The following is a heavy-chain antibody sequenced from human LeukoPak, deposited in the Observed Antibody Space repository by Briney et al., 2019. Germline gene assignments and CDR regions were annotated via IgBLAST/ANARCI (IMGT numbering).Heavy chain of an antibody. J-gene: IGHJ6*02. V-gene: IGHV3-53*04. D-gene: IGHD3-3*01. CDR2: IYSEGST. CDR3: ARAPIRFPIGGMDV. Sequence: GGSLRLSCAASGFTVSSNYMGWVRQAPGKGLEWVSVIYSEGSTYYADSVKGRFTISRHNSKDTLSLQMDSLRVEDTAVYYCARAPIRFPIGGMDVWGQGTTVTVSS. CDR1: GFTVSSNY.